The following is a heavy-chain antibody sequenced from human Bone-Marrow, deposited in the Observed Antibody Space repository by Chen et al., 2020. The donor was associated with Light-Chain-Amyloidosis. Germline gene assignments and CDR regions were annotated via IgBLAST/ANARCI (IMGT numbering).Heavy chain of an antibody. J-gene: IGHJ3*02. D-gene: IGHD3-22*01. CDR2: IFLGGSG. Sequence: QVQLQQWGAGLLKPSETLSLTCAVSGGSFRGYYWTWIRQPPGKGLEWIGEIFLGGSGYYSPSLKSRVTMSIDTSKNQFSLNLTSVTAADTAVYYCARAPMTIVDFLSSADAFHMWGQGAMVIVSP. V-gene: IGHV4-34*12. CDR1: GGSFRGYY. CDR3: ARAPMTIVDFLSSADAFHM.